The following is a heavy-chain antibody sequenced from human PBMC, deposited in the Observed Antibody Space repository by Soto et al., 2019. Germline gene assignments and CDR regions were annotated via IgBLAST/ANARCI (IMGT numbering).Heavy chain of an antibody. CDR1: GFTDSSNF. V-gene: IGHV3-53*01. J-gene: IGHJ4*02. CDR3: ARRYGAGSYFSDC. Sequence: EVQLVESGGGLMQPGGSLRLSCAASGFTDSSNFMTWVRQAPGKGLEWVSSSYSGGNSYYADSVKGRFTICRDDLKNTLYLQMNSLRAEDTAVYSPARRYGAGSYFSDCWGKGTLVTVAS. CDR2: SYSGGNS. D-gene: IGHD3-10*01.